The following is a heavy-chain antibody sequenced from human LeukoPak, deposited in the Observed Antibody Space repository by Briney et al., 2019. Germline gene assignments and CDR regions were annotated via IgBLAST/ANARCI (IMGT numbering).Heavy chain of an antibody. CDR1: GYTFTSYA. V-gene: IGHV1-3*01. J-gene: IGHJ6*02. CDR2: INAGNGNT. D-gene: IGHD3-16*02. Sequence: GASVKVSCKASGYTFTSYAMHWVRQAPGQRLEWMGWINAGNGNTKYSQKFQGRVTITRDTSASTAYMELRSLRSDDTAVYYCARDGLYDYVWGSYRPEDYYYGMDVWGQGTTVTVSS. CDR3: ARDGLYDYVWGSYRPEDYYYGMDV.